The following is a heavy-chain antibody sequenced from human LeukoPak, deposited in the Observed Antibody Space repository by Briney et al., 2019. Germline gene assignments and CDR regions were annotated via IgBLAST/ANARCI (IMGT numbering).Heavy chain of an antibody. V-gene: IGHV3-66*04. CDR1: GITVNSTY. J-gene: IGHJ6*02. CDR2: AYSDGNT. Sequence: VWSLRLSCAAPGITVNSTYIRWVRQAPGKGLEWVSVAYSDGNTYYAGSVKGRFTISRDNSKNTLFLQMNSLRAEDTAVYYCARLFGSGWPGYFYYAMDVWGQGTTVAVSS. CDR3: ARLFGSGWPGYFYYAMDV. D-gene: IGHD6-19*01.